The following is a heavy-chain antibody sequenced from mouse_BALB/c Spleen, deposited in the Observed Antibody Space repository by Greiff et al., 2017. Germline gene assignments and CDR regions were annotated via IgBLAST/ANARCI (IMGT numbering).Heavy chain of an antibody. CDR1: GFTFSNYW. CDR3: TVYGNAGAMDY. Sequence: EVMLVESGGGLVQPGGSMKLSCVASGFTFSNYWMNWVRQSPEKGLEWVAEIRLKSNNYATHYAESVKGRFTISRDDSKSSVYLQMNNLRAEDTGIYYCTVYGNAGAMDYWGQGTSVTVSS. V-gene: IGHV6-6*02. CDR2: IRLKSNNYAT. D-gene: IGHD2-1*01. J-gene: IGHJ4*01.